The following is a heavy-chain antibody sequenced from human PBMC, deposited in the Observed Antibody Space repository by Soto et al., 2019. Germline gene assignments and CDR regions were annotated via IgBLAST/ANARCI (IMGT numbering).Heavy chain of an antibody. D-gene: IGHD4-17*01. V-gene: IGHV4-59*01. CDR3: ARRYGASVVY. CDR2: IYYSGST. CDR1: GVSISSYY. Sequence: SETLSLTCTVSGVSISSYYWSWIRQPPGKGLEWIGYIYYSGSTNYNPSLKSRVTISVDTSKIQFSLKLSSVTAADTAVYYCARRYGASVVYWGQGTLVTVS. J-gene: IGHJ4*02.